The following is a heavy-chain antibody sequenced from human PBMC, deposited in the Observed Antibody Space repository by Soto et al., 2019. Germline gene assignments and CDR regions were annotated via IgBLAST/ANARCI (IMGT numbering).Heavy chain of an antibody. CDR1: GGSISSSSYY. D-gene: IGHD5-12*01. V-gene: IGHV4-39*01. J-gene: IGHJ3*02. CDR2: IYYSGST. Sequence: SETLSLTCTVSGGSISSSSYYWGWIRQPPGKGLEWIGSIYYSGSTYYNPSLKSRVTISVDTSKNQFSLKLSSVTAADTAVYYCARRSRREMATIWDAFDIWGQGTMVTVSS. CDR3: ARRSRREMATIWDAFDI.